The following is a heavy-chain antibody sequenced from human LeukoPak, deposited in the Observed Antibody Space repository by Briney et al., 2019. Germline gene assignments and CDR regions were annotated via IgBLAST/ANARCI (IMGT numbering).Heavy chain of an antibody. V-gene: IGHV3-74*01. J-gene: IGHJ4*02. CDR3: AKGDSGYYYATNDY. D-gene: IGHD3-22*01. Sequence: GGSLRLSCAASGFTFSSHWMHWVRQAPGKGLVWVSRINSDGSSISYADSVKGRFTISRDNAKNTLYLQMNSLRAEDTAVYYCAKGDSGYYYATNDYWGQGTLVTVSS. CDR2: INSDGSSI. CDR1: GFTFSSHW.